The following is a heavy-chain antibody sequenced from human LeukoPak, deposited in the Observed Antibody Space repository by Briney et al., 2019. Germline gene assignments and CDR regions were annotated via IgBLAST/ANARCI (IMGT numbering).Heavy chain of an antibody. CDR3: AGRPTGYSSGYIH. D-gene: IGHD5-18*01. J-gene: IGHJ4*02. CDR2: ISGSAHKI. CDR1: GITFSNYA. Sequence: GGSLRLSCVASGITFSNYAVSWVRQAPEKGLDWVSVISGSAHKIRYADSVKGRFTISRGNSENIVYLQMNNLRVEDTAVYYCAGRPTGYSSGYIHWGQGTLVTVSS. V-gene: IGHV3-23*01.